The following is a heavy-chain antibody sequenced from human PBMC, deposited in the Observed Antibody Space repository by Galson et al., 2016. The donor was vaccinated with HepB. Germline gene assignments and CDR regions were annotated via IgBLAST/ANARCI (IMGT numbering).Heavy chain of an antibody. J-gene: IGHJ6*02. Sequence: TLSLTCTVSGGSISSGDYYWSWIRQHPGKGLEWIGYIYYTGSTYYNPSLKSRVTISIDTSKNQFSLKLSSVTAADTAVYYCARDVAVADFYYYDMDVWGQGTTVTVSS. CDR2: IYYTGST. D-gene: IGHD6-19*01. V-gene: IGHV4-31*03. CDR3: ARDVAVADFYYYDMDV. CDR1: GGSISSGDYY.